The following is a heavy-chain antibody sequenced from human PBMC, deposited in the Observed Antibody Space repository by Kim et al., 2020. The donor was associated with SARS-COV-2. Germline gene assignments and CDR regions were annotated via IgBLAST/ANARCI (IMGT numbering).Heavy chain of an antibody. V-gene: IGHV3-23*05. D-gene: IGHD3-10*01. CDR3: AKFFYASGSYFDS. Sequence: ADSGRARFPISRDNSRNPLYLQMNSLRAEDTAIYYCAKFFYASGSYFDSWGQGTLVTVSS. J-gene: IGHJ4*02.